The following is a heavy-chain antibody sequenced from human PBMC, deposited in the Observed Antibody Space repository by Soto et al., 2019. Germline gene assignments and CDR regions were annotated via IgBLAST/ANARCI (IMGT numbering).Heavy chain of an antibody. D-gene: IGHD5-12*01. CDR1: GFSLSTSGVG. CDR3: AHVYGGYDNFDY. V-gene: IGHV2-5*02. Sequence: QITLKESGPTLVKPTQTLTLTCTFSGFSLSTSGVGVGWIRQPPGKALEWLALIYWDDDKRHSPSLKSRLTIPKDTSKDQVVLTLTNMDPVDTATYYCAHVYGGYDNFDYWGQGTLVTVSS. CDR2: IYWDDDK. J-gene: IGHJ4*02.